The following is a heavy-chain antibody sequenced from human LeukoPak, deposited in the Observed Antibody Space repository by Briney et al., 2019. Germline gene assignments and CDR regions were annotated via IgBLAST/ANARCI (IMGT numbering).Heavy chain of an antibody. V-gene: IGHV4-61*02. CDR3: ARDLGLAEAGSLDY. CDR1: GGSISSASYY. J-gene: IGHJ4*02. Sequence: SQTLSLTCTVSGGSISSASYYWSWIRQPAGKGLEWIGRIYTTGSTNYNPSLKSRVTISLDTSKSQFSLKLSSVTAADTAAYYCARDLGLAEAGSLDYWGQGTLVTVSS. D-gene: IGHD6-19*01. CDR2: IYTTGST.